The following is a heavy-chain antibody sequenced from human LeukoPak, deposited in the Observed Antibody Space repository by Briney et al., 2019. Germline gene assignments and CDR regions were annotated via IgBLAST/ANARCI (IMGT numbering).Heavy chain of an antibody. V-gene: IGHV4-39*01. Sequence: PSETLSLTCTVSGGSISSSDYYWGWIRQPPGKGLEWIASIYYRGTTHYNPSHQSRVTMSVDTSKNQFSLKLSSVTAADTAVYYCARVSDEVGRAFDIWGQGTMVTVSS. J-gene: IGHJ3*02. CDR3: ARVSDEVGRAFDI. CDR2: IYYRGTT. CDR1: GGSISSSDYY. D-gene: IGHD3-10*01.